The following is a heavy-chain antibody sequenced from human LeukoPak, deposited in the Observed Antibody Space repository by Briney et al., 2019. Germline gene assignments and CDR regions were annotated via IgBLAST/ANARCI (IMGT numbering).Heavy chain of an antibody. D-gene: IGHD2-15*01. CDR2: ISYDGSNK. CDR1: GFIFSSYS. Sequence: PGGSLRLSCAASGFIFSSYSMNWVRQAPGKGLEWVAVISYDGSNKYYADSVKGRFTISRDNSKNTLYLQMNSLRAEDTAVYYCAHGGYWGQGTLVTVSS. V-gene: IGHV3-30*03. J-gene: IGHJ4*02. CDR3: AHGGY.